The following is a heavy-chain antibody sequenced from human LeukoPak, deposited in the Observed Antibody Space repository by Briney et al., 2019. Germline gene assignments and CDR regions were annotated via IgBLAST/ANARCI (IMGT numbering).Heavy chain of an antibody. D-gene: IGHD3-9*01. Sequence: PGASLRLSCAASGFNLCNYALSWVRPAPGEGLGWVSAITGSGGNTYYADSVKGRFTISRDNSKNTVFLQMNSLRAEDTAVYYCAKWGDYDVLTGYYVSDYWGQGTLVTVSS. V-gene: IGHV3-23*01. CDR2: ITGSGGNT. CDR3: AKWGDYDVLTGYYVSDY. J-gene: IGHJ4*02. CDR1: GFNLCNYA.